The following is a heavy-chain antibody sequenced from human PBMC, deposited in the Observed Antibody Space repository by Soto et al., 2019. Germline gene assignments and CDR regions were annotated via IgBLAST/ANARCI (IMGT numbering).Heavy chain of an antibody. J-gene: IGHJ5*02. CDR2: IYYSGST. CDR1: GGSISSYY. Sequence: SETLSLTCTVSGGSISSYYWSWIRQPPGKGLEWIGYIYYSGSTNYNPSLKSRVTISVDTSKNQFSLKLSSVTAADTAVYYCARAKPKVVVVAATKAFPAYGRTNWFDPWGQGTLVTVSS. D-gene: IGHD2-15*01. V-gene: IGHV4-59*01. CDR3: ARAKPKVVVVAATKAFPAYGRTNWFDP.